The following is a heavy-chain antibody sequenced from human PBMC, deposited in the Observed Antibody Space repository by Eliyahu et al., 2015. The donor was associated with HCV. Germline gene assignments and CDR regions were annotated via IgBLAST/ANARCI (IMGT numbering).Heavy chain of an antibody. CDR1: GGTFSSYA. CDR2: IIPIFGIA. D-gene: IGHD3-16*01. CDR3: ARGETLGEPMYNWFDP. Sequence: QVQLVQSGAEVKKPGSSVKVSCKASGGTFSSYAISWVRQAPGQGLEWMGRIIPIFGIANYAQKFQGRVTITADKSTSTAYMELSSLRSEDTAVYYCARGETLGEPMYNWFDPWGQGTLVTVSS. V-gene: IGHV1-69*04. J-gene: IGHJ5*02.